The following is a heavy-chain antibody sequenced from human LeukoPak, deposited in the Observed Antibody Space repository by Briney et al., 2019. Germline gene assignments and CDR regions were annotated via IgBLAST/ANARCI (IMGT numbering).Heavy chain of an antibody. CDR2: ISSSESYI. CDR3: ARVGHGVATN. CDR1: GFTFSSYN. D-gene: IGHD5-12*01. V-gene: IGHV3-21*04. J-gene: IGHJ4*02. Sequence: GGSLRLSSTASGFTFSSYNMNWVRQAPGKGLEWVSAISSSESYIYYADSVKGRFTISRDNAKNSLYLQMNSLRAEDTAVYYCARVGHGVATNWGQGTLVTVSS.